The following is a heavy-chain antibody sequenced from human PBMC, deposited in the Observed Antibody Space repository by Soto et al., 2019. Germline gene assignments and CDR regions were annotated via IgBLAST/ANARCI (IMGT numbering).Heavy chain of an antibody. D-gene: IGHD6-6*01. CDR3: ARASSSSSAADY. CDR1: GESISSGGYY. V-gene: IGHV4-31*03. J-gene: IGHJ4*02. Sequence: QVQLQESGPGLVKPSQTLSLTCSVSGESISSGGYYWSWIRHLPGKGLEWIGYIYDTESAYYNPSLKSRVSISMDTSENHFVMRLTSVTAADSAVYYCARASSSSSAADYWGQGLQVTVSS. CDR2: IYDTESA.